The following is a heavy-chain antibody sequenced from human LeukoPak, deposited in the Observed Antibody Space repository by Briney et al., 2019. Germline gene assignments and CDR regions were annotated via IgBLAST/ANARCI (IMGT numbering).Heavy chain of an antibody. Sequence: ASVKVSCKASGYTFTSYGISWVRQTPGQGLEWMGWISAYNGNTNYAQKLQGRVTMTTDTSTSTAYMELRSLRSDDTAVYYCARDPAISGSPLGHFDYWGQGTLVTVSS. V-gene: IGHV1-18*01. D-gene: IGHD3-10*01. CDR2: ISAYNGNT. CDR3: ARDPAISGSPLGHFDY. J-gene: IGHJ4*02. CDR1: GYTFTSYG.